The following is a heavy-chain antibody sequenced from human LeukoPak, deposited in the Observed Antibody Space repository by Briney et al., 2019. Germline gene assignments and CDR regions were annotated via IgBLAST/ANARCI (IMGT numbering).Heavy chain of an antibody. D-gene: IGHD3-10*01. CDR1: GGSISSSSYY. Sequence: PSETLSLTCTVSGGSISSSSYYWGWIRQPPGKGLEWIGSIYYSGSTYYTPSLKSRVTISVDTSKNQFSLKPSSVTAADTAVYYCARPSITMVRGFDPWGQGTLVTVSS. V-gene: IGHV4-39*01. CDR3: ARPSITMVRGFDP. J-gene: IGHJ5*02. CDR2: IYYSGST.